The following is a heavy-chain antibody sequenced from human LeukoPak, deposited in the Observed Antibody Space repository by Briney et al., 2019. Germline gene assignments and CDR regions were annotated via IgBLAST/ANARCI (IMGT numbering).Heavy chain of an antibody. CDR3: ARDGDEWELLYDY. D-gene: IGHD1-26*01. CDR1: GFTFSSYA. J-gene: IGHJ4*02. Sequence: AGGSLRLSCAASGFTFSSYAMSWVRQAPGKGLEWVSGISGSGGSTYYADSVKGRFTISRDNSKNTLYLQMNSLRAEDTAVYYCARDGDEWELLYDYWGQGTLVTVSS. CDR2: ISGSGGST. V-gene: IGHV3-23*01.